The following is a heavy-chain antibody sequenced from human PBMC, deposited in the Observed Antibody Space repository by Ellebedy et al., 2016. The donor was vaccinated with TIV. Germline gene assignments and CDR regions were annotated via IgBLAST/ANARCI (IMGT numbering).Heavy chain of an antibody. V-gene: IGHV4-4*08. CDR2: IYPSGST. D-gene: IGHD1-14*01. CDR1: GASISSSY. Sequence: MPSETLSLTCTVSGASISSSYWSWIRQPPGKGLEWIRYIYPSGSTNYNPSLKSRVTVSVDTSKNQFSLNLSSVTAADTAVYYCARDPDLPRGRFDTWGQGTLVTVSS. J-gene: IGHJ5*02. CDR3: ARDPDLPRGRFDT.